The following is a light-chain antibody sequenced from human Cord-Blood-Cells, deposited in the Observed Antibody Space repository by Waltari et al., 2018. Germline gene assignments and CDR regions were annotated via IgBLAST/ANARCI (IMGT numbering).Light chain of an antibody. V-gene: IGLV2-14*01. J-gene: IGLJ1*01. CDR3: SSYTSSSTLV. CDR1: SSDVGGYNY. CDR2: DVS. Sequence: QSALTQPASVSGSPGQSFTISCTGPSSDVGGYNYSSWYQQHPGKAPKLMIYDVSNRPSGVSNRFSGSKSGNTASLTISGLQAEDEADYYCSSYTSSSTLVFGTGTKVTVL.